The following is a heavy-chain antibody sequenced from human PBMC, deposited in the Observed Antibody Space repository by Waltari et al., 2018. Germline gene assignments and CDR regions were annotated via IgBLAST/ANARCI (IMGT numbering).Heavy chain of an antibody. J-gene: IGHJ4*02. D-gene: IGHD6-13*01. V-gene: IGHV4-59*11. Sequence: QVQLQESGPGLVKPSETLSLTCTVSGGSISSHYWSWIRQPPGKGLEWIGYIYYSGSTNYNPSLKSRVTISVDTSKNQFSLKLSSVTAADTAVYYCARALPLYSSSWKYSLDYWGQGTLVTVSS. CDR3: ARALPLYSSSWKYSLDY. CDR2: IYYSGST. CDR1: GGSISSHY.